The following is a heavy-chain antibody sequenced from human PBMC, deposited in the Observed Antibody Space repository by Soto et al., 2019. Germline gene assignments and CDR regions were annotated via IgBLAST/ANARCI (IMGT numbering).Heavy chain of an antibody. CDR2: ISGSGGST. D-gene: IGHD3-3*01. Sequence: EVQLLESGGGLVRPGGSLRLSCAASGFTFSSYAMSWVRQAPGKGLEWVSAISGSGGSTYYADSVKGRFTISRDNSKNTLYLQMNSLRAEDTAVYYCAKDPSQLEWLLEVDYWGQGTLVTVSS. V-gene: IGHV3-23*01. CDR3: AKDPSQLEWLLEVDY. CDR1: GFTFSSYA. J-gene: IGHJ4*02.